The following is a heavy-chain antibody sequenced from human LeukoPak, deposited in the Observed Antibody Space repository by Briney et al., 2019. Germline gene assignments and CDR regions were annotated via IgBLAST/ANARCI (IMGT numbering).Heavy chain of an antibody. CDR3: ARGPYSSGSSADY. Sequence: PGGSLRLSCEASGFTFSVYGMSWIRQAPGKGLEWVSYISSSDTYTNYADSVKGRFTISRDNAKNSLYLQMNSLRAEDTAVYYCARGPYSSGSSADYWGQGTLVTVSS. CDR1: GFTFSVYG. D-gene: IGHD6-19*01. J-gene: IGHJ4*02. CDR2: ISSSDTYT. V-gene: IGHV3-11*06.